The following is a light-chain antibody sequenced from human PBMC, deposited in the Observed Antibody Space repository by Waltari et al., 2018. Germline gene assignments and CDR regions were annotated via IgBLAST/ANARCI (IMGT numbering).Light chain of an antibody. J-gene: IGKJ1*01. Sequence: DIVLTQSPATLSLSPGERATLSCRASQSVSSYLAWYQHTPGQAPRLLIYDASNRATGIPARFSGSGSGTDFTLTINSLEPEDFAVYYCQQRSNRPPWTFGQGTRVEIK. CDR1: QSVSSY. CDR2: DAS. V-gene: IGKV3-11*01. CDR3: QQRSNRPPWT.